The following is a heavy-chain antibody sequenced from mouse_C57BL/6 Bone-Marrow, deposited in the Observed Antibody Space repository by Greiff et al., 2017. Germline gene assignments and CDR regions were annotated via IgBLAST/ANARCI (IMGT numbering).Heavy chain of an antibody. D-gene: IGHD1-1*01. CDR1: GYTFTSYW. CDR3: ARDYYGSSYREYFDY. Sequence: QVQLQQPGAELVMPGASVKLSCKASGYTFTSYWMHWVKQRPGQGLEWIGEIDPSDSYTNYNQKFKGKSTLTVDKSSSTAYMQLNSLTSEDSAVDDCARDYYGSSYREYFDYWGQGTTLTVSS. V-gene: IGHV1-69*01. CDR2: IDPSDSYT. J-gene: IGHJ2*01.